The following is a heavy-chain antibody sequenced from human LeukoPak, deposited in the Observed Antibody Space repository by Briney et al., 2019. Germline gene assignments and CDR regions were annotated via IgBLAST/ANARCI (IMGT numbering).Heavy chain of an antibody. CDR2: IYPGDSDT. CDR3: TRALIPNDSSGVRGWF. J-gene: IGHJ4*02. Sequence: GESLKISCKGSGYSFPTYWIAWVRQMPGKGLEWMGIIYPGDSDTRYSPSFQGQVTISADKSISTAFLQWSSLKASDTAMYYCTRALIPNDSSGVRGWFWGQGTLVTVSS. D-gene: IGHD3-22*01. CDR1: GYSFPTYW. V-gene: IGHV5-51*01.